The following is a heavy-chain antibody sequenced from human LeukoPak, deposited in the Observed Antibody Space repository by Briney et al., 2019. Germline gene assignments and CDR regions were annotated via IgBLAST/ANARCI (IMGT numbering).Heavy chain of an antibody. Sequence: SQTLSLTCTVSGGSISSGDYYWSWTRQPPGKGLEWIGYIYYSGSTYYNPSLKSRVTISVDTSKNQFSLKLSSVTAADTAVYYCAREPGGLTEKNGVIDYWGQGTLVTVSS. CDR1: GGSISSGDYY. V-gene: IGHV4-30-4*01. CDR2: IYYSGST. CDR3: AREPGGLTEKNGVIDY. D-gene: IGHD4-23*01. J-gene: IGHJ4*02.